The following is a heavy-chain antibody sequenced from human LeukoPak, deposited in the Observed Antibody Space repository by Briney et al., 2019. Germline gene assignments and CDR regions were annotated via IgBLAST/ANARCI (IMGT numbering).Heavy chain of an antibody. J-gene: IGHJ4*02. V-gene: IGHV1-69*05. CDR3: ARCAVAGTLMFSGDY. Sequence: GASVKVSCKASGGTFSSYAISWVRQAPGQGLEWMGGIIPIFGTAKYAQKFQGRVTMTTDTTTSTAYMELRSLRCDDTAVYYCARCAVAGTLMFSGDYWGQGTLVTVSS. CDR1: GGTFSSYA. D-gene: IGHD6-19*01. CDR2: IIPIFGTA.